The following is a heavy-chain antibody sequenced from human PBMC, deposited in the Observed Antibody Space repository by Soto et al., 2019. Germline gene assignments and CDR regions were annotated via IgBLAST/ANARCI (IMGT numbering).Heavy chain of an antibody. D-gene: IGHD3-9*01. J-gene: IGHJ6*03. CDR1: GYTFTSYY. V-gene: IGHV1-46*03. CDR2: INPSGGST. CDR3: ASFSHIETPRETGYYSYYYMDV. Sequence: ASVKVSCKASGYTFTSYYMHWVRQAPGQGLEWMGIINPSGGSTSYAQKFQGRVTMTRDTSTSTVYMELSSLRSEDTAVYYCASFSHIETPRETGYYSYYYMDVWGKGTTVTVSS.